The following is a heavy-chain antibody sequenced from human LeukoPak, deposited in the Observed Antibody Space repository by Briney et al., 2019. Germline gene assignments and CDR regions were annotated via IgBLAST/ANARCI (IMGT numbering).Heavy chain of an antibody. J-gene: IGHJ6*02. CDR1: GGTFGSYA. V-gene: IGHV1-69*13. Sequence: ASVTVSCKASGGTFGSYAISWVRQAPGQGLEWMGGILPSFGATKYSQKFQDRVTITADVSTTTVYMDLTSLSSEDTALYYCARPLNTMVRGITTATDFFSYAMDVWGQGTAVTVSS. D-gene: IGHD3-10*01. CDR2: ILPSFGAT. CDR3: ARPLNTMVRGITTATDFFSYAMDV.